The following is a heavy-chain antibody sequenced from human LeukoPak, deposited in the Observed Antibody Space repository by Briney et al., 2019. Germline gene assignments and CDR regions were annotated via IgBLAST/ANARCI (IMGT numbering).Heavy chain of an antibody. Sequence: GRSLRLSCAASGFTFSSYGMHWVRQAPGKGLEWVSAIGGTVHNTFYADSVQSRFTISRDNSKNTLYLQMNSLRAEDTAVYFCASRVNFVLVWGQGTLVTVSS. CDR2: IGGTVHNT. CDR1: GFTFSSYG. V-gene: IGHV3-23*01. CDR3: ASRVNFVLV. J-gene: IGHJ4*02. D-gene: IGHD2/OR15-2a*01.